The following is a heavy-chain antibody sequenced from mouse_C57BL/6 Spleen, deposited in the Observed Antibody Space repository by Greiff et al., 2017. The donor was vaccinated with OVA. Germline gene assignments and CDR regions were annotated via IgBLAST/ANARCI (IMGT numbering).Heavy chain of an antibody. V-gene: IGHV1-9*01. CDR1: GYTFTGYW. D-gene: IGHD1-1*01. Sequence: QVQLQQSGAELMKPGASVKLSCKATGYTFTGYWIEWVKQRPGHGLEWIGEILPGSGSTNYNEKFKGKATFTADTSSNTAYMQLSSLTTEDSAIYYCARKGLYYGSSYGYFDYWGQGTTLTVSS. J-gene: IGHJ2*01. CDR2: ILPGSGST. CDR3: ARKGLYYGSSYGYFDY.